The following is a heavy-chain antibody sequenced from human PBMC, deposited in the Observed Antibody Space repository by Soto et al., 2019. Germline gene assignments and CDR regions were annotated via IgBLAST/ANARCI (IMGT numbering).Heavy chain of an antibody. V-gene: IGHV3-23*01. CDR3: ANLLGWPVTHFDH. CDR1: GFTFSSFG. Sequence: EVQLLESGGGLVQPGGSLRLSCAASGFTFSSFGMSWVRQTPGKGLEWVSAISGFGDDTYYADSVKGRFTISRDNFTNILNLQLNSLSAQDTVVYYCANLLGWPVTHFDHWGQGTLVTVSS. D-gene: IGHD5-18*01. CDR2: ISGFGDDT. J-gene: IGHJ4*02.